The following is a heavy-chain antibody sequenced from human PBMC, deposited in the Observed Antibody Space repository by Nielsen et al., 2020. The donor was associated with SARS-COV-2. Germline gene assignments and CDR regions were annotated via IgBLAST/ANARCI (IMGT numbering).Heavy chain of an antibody. CDR2: IIPIFGTA. J-gene: IGHJ5*02. CDR1: GGTFSSYA. Sequence: SVKVSCKASGGTFSSYAISWVRQAPGQGLEWMGGIIPIFGTANYAQKFQGRVTITADKSTSTAYMELSSLRSEDTAVYYCARDSPYAEARDIVVVPPGNWFDPWGQGTLVTVSS. D-gene: IGHD2-2*01. V-gene: IGHV1-69*06. CDR3: ARDSPYAEARDIVVVPPGNWFDP.